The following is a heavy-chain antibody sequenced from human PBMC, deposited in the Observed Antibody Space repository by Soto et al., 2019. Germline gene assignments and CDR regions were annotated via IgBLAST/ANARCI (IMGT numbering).Heavy chain of an antibody. D-gene: IGHD3-22*01. CDR2: VASEGGTQ. J-gene: IGHJ2*01. CDR1: GFTFSTYA. Sequence: QVQLVESGGGVVQPGRSLRLSCTASGFTFSTYAMQWVRQAPGKGLEWVAVVASEGGTQFYADSVKGRFTISRDNSKNSVYLEMSSLTTEDAAIYYWARENYYGGHVIGSLDLWGRGTLVSVSS. CDR3: ARENYYGGHVIGSLDL. V-gene: IGHV3-30-3*01.